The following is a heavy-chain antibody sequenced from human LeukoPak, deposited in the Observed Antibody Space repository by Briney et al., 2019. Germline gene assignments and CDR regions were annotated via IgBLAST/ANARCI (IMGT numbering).Heavy chain of an antibody. J-gene: IGHJ4*02. V-gene: IGHV3-23*01. CDR3: AKDHDYSSRPYYFDY. D-gene: IGHD6-19*01. CDR1: GFTFSSYA. CDR2: ISGSGGTT. Sequence: PGGSLRLSCAASGFTFSSYAMTWVRQAPGKGLEWVSGISGSGGTTYYADSVKGRFTISRDNSKNTLYLQMNSLRAEDTALHYCAKDHDYSSRPYYFDYWGQGTLVTVSS.